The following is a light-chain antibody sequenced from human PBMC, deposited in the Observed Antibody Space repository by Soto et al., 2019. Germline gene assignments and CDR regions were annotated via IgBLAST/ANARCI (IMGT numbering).Light chain of an antibody. V-gene: IGKV1-39*01. CDR2: SAS. J-gene: IGKJ1*01. Sequence: DIQMTQSPSSLSASVGDRITITCRASQSISTYVNWYQQKPGKAPNLLIYSASSLESGVPSRFSGSGSGTDFTLTIRSLQPEDFATYFCQQSYSRPRAFGQGTTGDIK. CDR3: QQSYSRPRA. CDR1: QSISTY.